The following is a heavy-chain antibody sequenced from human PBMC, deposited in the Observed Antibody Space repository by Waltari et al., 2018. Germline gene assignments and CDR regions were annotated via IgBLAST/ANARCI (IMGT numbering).Heavy chain of an antibody. J-gene: IGHJ5*02. D-gene: IGHD3-3*01. CDR1: GWSFSGYY. V-gene: IGHV4-34*01. CDR2: INHSGST. CDR3: ARGFHTIFGVVSWFDP. Sequence: QVQLQQWGAGLLKPSETLSLTCAVYGWSFSGYYWSWISPPPGKGLEWMGEINHSGSTNYNPSLKRRVTISVDTSKNQFSLKLSSVTAADTAVYYCARGFHTIFGVVSWFDPWGQGTLVTVSS.